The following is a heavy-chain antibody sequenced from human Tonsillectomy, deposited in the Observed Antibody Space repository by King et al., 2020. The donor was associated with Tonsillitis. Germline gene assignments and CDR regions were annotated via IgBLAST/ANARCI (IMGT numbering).Heavy chain of an antibody. CDR2: DNQSAIT. CDR3: ARAIPVDYYFDY. J-gene: IGHJ4*02. CDR1: GGSFSGHY. Sequence: VQLQQWGAGLLKPSETLSLTCAVYGGSFSGHYWSLIRQPPGKGPEWIGDDNQSAITNYNPSLNSRVTISLDASNNQFSLKVSSVTAADTAVYFCARAIPVDYYFDYWGQGTLVTVSS. D-gene: IGHD6-19*01. V-gene: IGHV4-34*01.